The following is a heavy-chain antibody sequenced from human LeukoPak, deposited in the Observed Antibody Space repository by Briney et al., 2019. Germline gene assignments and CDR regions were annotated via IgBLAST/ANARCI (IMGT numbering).Heavy chain of an antibody. Sequence: PGGSLRLSRTASGFTFGDYAMSWFRQAPGKGLEWVSFIRSKAYGGTTEYAASVKGRFTISRDDSKSIAYLQMNSLKTEDTAVYYCTRLDYSAARIDYWGQGTLVTVSS. J-gene: IGHJ4*02. V-gene: IGHV3-49*03. CDR1: GFTFGDYA. CDR3: TRLDYSAARIDY. CDR2: IRSKAYGGTT. D-gene: IGHD2-2*03.